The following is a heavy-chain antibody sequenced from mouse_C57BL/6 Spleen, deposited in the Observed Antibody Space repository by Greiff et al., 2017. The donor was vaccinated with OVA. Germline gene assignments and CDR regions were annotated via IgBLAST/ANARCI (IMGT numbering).Heavy chain of an antibody. Sequence: EVQVVESGGDLVKPGGSLKLSCAASGFTFSSYGMSWVRQTPDKRLEWVATISSGGSYTYYPDSVKGRFTISRDNAKNTLYLQMSSLKSEDTAMYYCARQRDYDGGYAMDYWGQGTSVTVSS. CDR3: ARQRDYDGGYAMDY. D-gene: IGHD2-4*01. CDR1: GFTFSSYG. V-gene: IGHV5-6*01. CDR2: ISSGGSYT. J-gene: IGHJ4*01.